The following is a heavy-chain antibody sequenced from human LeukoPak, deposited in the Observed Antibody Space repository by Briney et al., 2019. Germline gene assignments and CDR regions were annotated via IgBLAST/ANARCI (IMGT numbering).Heavy chain of an antibody. CDR3: ARDGQYYGSGSAYYYGMDV. V-gene: IGHV1-69*04. CDR1: VGTYSSYA. CDR2: IIPILGIA. D-gene: IGHD3-10*01. Sequence: SVKVSCKASVGTYSSYAISWVRQAPGQGLEWMGRIIPILGIANYTQKFQGRVTITAYKSTSTAYMELSSLRSEDTAVYYCARDGQYYGSGSAYYYGMDVWGQGTTVTVSS. J-gene: IGHJ6*02.